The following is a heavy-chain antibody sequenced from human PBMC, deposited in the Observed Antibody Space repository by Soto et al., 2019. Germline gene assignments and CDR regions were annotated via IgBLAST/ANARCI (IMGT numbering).Heavy chain of an antibody. J-gene: IGHJ4*02. Sequence: GGSLRLSFAASGFTFSSYSMNWVRQAPGKGLEWVSSISSSSSYIYYADSVKGRFTISRDNAKNSLYLQMNSLRAEDTAVYYCARARVNIVATIPFDYWGQGTLVTVSS. CDR1: GFTFSSYS. CDR3: ARARVNIVATIPFDY. D-gene: IGHD5-12*01. V-gene: IGHV3-21*01. CDR2: ISSSSSYI.